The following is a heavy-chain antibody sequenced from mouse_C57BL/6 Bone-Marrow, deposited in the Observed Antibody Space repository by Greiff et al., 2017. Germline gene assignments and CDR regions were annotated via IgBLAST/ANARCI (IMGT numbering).Heavy chain of an antibody. CDR1: GYTFTSYG. J-gene: IGHJ3*01. Sequence: QVQLQQSGAELARPGASVKLSCKASGYTFTSYGIRWVKQRTGQGLEWIGEFYPRSGNIYYNEKFKGKATLTADKSSSTAYMELRSLTSEDAAVYYCAGDYYDRSEGGPWFAYWGQGTLVTVSA. CDR2: FYPRSGNI. CDR3: AGDYYDRSEGGPWFAY. V-gene: IGHV1-81*01. D-gene: IGHD1-1*01.